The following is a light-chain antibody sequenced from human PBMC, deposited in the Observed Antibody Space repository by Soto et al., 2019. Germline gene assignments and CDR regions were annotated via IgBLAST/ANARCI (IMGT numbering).Light chain of an antibody. CDR2: AAS. J-gene: IGKJ4*01. V-gene: IGKV1-9*01. CDR1: QDITIN. CDR3: QQLRLYPTT. Sequence: DIQLTQSPSFLSASVGDRVTITCRASQDITINLAWYQQKPGEAPKLLIYAASTLYGGVPSRFSGSGSGTEFALTITSLQAEDFATYYCQQLRLYPTTFGGGTIVDIK.